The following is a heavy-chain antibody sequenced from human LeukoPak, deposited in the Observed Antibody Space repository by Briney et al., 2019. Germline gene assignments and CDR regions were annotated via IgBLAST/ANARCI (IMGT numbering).Heavy chain of an antibody. Sequence: ETLSLTCTASGGSISSYYWSWIRQPPGKGLEWIGYIYYSGSPNYNPSLKSRVPISVATSKNHFSLKLRSVTPADPAGISGARERYAFWSGQNNYYYTDVWGKGTTVTVSS. J-gene: IGHJ6*03. D-gene: IGHD3-3*01. V-gene: IGHV4-59*01. CDR3: ARERYAFWSGQNNYYYTDV. CDR2: IYYSGSP. CDR1: GGSISSYY.